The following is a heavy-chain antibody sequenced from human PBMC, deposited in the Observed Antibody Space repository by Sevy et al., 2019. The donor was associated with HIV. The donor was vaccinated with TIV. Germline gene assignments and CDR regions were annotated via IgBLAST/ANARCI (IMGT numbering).Heavy chain of an antibody. D-gene: IGHD3-10*01. CDR2: INWNGGST. J-gene: IGHJ6*02. CDR1: GFTFDDYG. CDR3: ARSPAVTMVRGVIIGPYYYYGMDV. V-gene: IGHV3-20*04. Sequence: GGSLRLSCAASGFTFDDYGMSWVRQAPGKGLEWVSGINWNGGSTGYADSVKGRFTISRDNAKNSLYLQMNSLRAEDTAFYYCARSPAVTMVRGVIIGPYYYYGMDVWGQGTTVTVSS.